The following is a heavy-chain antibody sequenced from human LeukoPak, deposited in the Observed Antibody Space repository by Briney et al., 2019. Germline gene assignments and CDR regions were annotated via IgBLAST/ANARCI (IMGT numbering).Heavy chain of an antibody. Sequence: TGGSLRLSCAASGFSFSSYWMNWVRQAPGKGLEWVANIKQDGSEKYYVDSVKGRFTISRDNSKNTLYLQMNSLRVEDTALYYCAKDRSSTWSLDYWGQGTLVTVSS. V-gene: IGHV3-7*01. CDR1: GFSFSSYW. CDR2: IKQDGSEK. D-gene: IGHD6-13*01. J-gene: IGHJ4*02. CDR3: AKDRSSTWSLDY.